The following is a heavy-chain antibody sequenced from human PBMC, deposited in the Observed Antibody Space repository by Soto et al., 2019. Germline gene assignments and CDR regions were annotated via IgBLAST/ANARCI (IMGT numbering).Heavy chain of an antibody. D-gene: IGHD5-18*01. CDR3: ARVPIQLWLSVHAFDI. CDR2: IYYSGST. Sequence: QVQLQESGPGLVKPSQTLSLTCTVSGGSISSGDYYWSWIRQPPGKGLEWIGYIYYSGSTYYNPSLKSRVTISVDTSKNQFSLKLSSVTAAATAVYYCARVPIQLWLSVHAFDIWGQGTMVTVSS. J-gene: IGHJ3*02. CDR1: GGSISSGDYY. V-gene: IGHV4-30-4*01.